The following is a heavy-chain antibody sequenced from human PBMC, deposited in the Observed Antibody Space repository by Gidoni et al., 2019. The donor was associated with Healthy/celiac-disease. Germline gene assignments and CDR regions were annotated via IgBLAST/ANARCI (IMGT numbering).Heavy chain of an antibody. CDR3: ARDRISGQYSYGPSYNWFDP. J-gene: IGHJ5*02. Sequence: QVQLRQWGAGLLKPSETLSLTCAVYGGSFGGYYWRRIRQPPGKGLEWIGEINHSGSTNYNPPLKSRVTISVDTSKNQFSLKRSSVTAADTAVYYWARDRISGQYSYGPSYNWFDPWGQGTLVTVSS. CDR1: GGSFGGYY. CDR2: INHSGST. V-gene: IGHV4-34*01. D-gene: IGHD5-18*01.